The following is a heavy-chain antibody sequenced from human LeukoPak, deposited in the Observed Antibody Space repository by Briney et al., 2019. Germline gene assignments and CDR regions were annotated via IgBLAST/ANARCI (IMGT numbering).Heavy chain of an antibody. CDR2: ISAYNGNT. D-gene: IGHD3-22*01. J-gene: IGHJ4*02. V-gene: IGHV1-18*01. CDR3: ARDLEYYDSSGYYY. CDR1: GYTFTSYG. Sequence: ASVKVSCKASGYTFTSYGISWVRQAPGQGLEWMGWISAYNGNTNYAQKLQGRVTMTTDTSTSTAYMELRSLRSDDTAVYYCARDLEYYDSSGYYYWGQGTLVTVSS.